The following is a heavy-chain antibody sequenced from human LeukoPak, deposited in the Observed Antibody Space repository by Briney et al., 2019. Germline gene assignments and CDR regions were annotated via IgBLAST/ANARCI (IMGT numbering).Heavy chain of an antibody. V-gene: IGHV4-34*01. CDR3: AGGAEDSSGYYWENFDY. Sequence: SETLSLTCAVYGGSFSGYYWSWIRQPPGKGLEWIGEINHSGSTNYNSSLKSRVTISVDTSKNQLSLKLSSVTAADTAVYYCAGGAEDSSGYYWENFDYWGQGTLVTVSS. D-gene: IGHD3-22*01. CDR1: GGSFSGYY. J-gene: IGHJ4*02. CDR2: INHSGST.